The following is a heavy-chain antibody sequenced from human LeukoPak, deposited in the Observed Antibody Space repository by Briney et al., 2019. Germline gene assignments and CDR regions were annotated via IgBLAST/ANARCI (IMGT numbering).Heavy chain of an antibody. Sequence: AGGSLRLSCAASGFIFSSYEMHWVRQAPGKGLEWVSYISTRGITIEYADSVKGRFTISRDNAKNSLYLQMNSLRAEDTAVYYCARDGLRDYGGNWFDPWGQGTLVTVSS. J-gene: IGHJ5*02. CDR2: ISTRGITI. CDR3: ARDGLRDYGGNWFDP. CDR1: GFIFSSYE. D-gene: IGHD4-17*01. V-gene: IGHV3-48*03.